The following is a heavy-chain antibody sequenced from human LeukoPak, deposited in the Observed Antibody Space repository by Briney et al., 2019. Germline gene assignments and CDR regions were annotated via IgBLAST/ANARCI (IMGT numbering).Heavy chain of an antibody. J-gene: IGHJ5*02. Sequence: GGSLRLSCAASGFTFSSYAMHWVRQAPGKGLEWVAVISYDGSNKYYADSLKGRFTISRDNSKNTLYLQMNSLRAEDTAVYYCAREGRYYDILTGYYQSNWFDPWGQGTLVTVSS. V-gene: IGHV3-30*04. CDR2: ISYDGSNK. D-gene: IGHD3-9*01. CDR3: AREGRYYDILTGYYQSNWFDP. CDR1: GFTFSSYA.